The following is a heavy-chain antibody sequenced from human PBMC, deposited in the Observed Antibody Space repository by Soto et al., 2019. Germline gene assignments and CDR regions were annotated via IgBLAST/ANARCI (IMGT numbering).Heavy chain of an antibody. CDR1: GGSISSYY. J-gene: IGHJ6*04. CDR3: AGVLRVGATTTNHYYGMDV. Sequence: SETLSLTCTVSGGSISSYYWSWIRQPAGKGLEWIGRIYTSGSTNYNPSLKSRVTMSVDTSKNQFSLKLSSVTAADTAVYYCAGVLRVGATTTNHYYGMDVWGKGTTVTVSS. CDR2: IYTSGST. V-gene: IGHV4-4*07. D-gene: IGHD1-26*01.